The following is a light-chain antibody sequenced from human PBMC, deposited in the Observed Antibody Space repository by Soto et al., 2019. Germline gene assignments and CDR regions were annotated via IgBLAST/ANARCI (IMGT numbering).Light chain of an antibody. CDR2: NSS. J-gene: IGKJ1*01. V-gene: IGKV3-20*01. Sequence: EIVLTQSPGTLSLSPGERATLSCRASQSVRSNYLAWYQQKPGQAPRLLIYNSSTRATGIPDRFSGSGSVTDFTLTICRLEPEDFALYYCQQYRDLPQTFGQGTQVEIK. CDR3: QQYRDLPQT. CDR1: QSVRSNY.